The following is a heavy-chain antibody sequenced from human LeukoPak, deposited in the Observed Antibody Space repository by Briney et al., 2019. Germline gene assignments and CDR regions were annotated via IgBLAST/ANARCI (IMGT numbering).Heavy chain of an antibody. CDR1: GYSFTSYW. D-gene: IGHD5-12*01. J-gene: IGHJ4*02. V-gene: IGHV5-51*01. Sequence: GESLKNSCKGSGYSFTSYWIGWVRQMPGKGLEWMGIIYPGDSDTRYSPSFQGQVTISADKSISTAYLQWSSLKASDTAMYYCARFVSSGYEPYYFDYWGQGTLVTVSS. CDR3: ARFVSSGYEPYYFDY. CDR2: IYPGDSDT.